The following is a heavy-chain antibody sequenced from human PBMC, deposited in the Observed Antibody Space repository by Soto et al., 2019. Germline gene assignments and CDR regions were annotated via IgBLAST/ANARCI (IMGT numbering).Heavy chain of an antibody. CDR3: APRNWFDP. CDR2: ISGSGGST. CDR1: GFTLSSYA. J-gene: IGHJ5*02. Sequence: GGSLRLSCAASGFTLSSYAMSWVRQAPGKGLEWVSAISGSGGSTYYAGPVKGRFTISRDNSKNTLYLQMNSLRAEDTAVYYCAPRNWFDPWGQGTLVTVSS. V-gene: IGHV3-23*01.